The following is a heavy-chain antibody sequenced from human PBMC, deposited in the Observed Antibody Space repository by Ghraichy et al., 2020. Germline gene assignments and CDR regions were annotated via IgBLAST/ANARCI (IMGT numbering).Heavy chain of an antibody. V-gene: IGHV3-64D*09. Sequence: GGSLRLSCSGSGFTFSKFGMHWVRQAPGKGLEYVSTITSKGGRTHYADAVKGRFTISRDSSKNTVYLQMSNVTTDDTAVYYCVRGSDILTGSFYYWGQGTQVTVSS. D-gene: IGHD3-9*01. J-gene: IGHJ4*02. CDR2: ITSKGGRT. CDR1: GFTFSKFG. CDR3: VRGSDILTGSFYY.